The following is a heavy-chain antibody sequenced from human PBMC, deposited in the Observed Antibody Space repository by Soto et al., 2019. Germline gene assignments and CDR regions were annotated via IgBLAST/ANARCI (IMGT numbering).Heavy chain of an antibody. CDR2: IHYSGRT. CDR1: NGSISGFY. Sequence: SSETLSLTCSVSNGSISGFYWTWIRQPPGKILEWIGYIHYSGRTDYNPSLTSRATMSVDTSKNQFSLNLKSITAADTAVYYCVRVGVGIGNHFDSWGRGTLVTVSS. V-gene: IGHV4-59*12. J-gene: IGHJ4*02. D-gene: IGHD1-26*01. CDR3: VRVGVGIGNHFDS.